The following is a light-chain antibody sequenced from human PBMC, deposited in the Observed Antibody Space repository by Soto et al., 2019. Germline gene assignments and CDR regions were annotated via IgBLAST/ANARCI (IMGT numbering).Light chain of an antibody. V-gene: IGLV2-23*01. Sequence: QSVLTQPASVSGSPGQSITISCTGTSSDVGSYNLVSWYQQHPGKAQKLKICEDNKRPSGVYNRFSGSKPGNTAYLKISKLQAEDEADYYCCSYAGSSALYVYGTGTKVTV. J-gene: IGLJ1*01. CDR1: SSDVGSYNL. CDR2: EDN. CDR3: CSYAGSSALYV.